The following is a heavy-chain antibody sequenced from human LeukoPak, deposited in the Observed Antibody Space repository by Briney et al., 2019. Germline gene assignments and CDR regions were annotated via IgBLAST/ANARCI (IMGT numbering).Heavy chain of an antibody. V-gene: IGHV3-15*01. CDR2: IRSNSDGGTI. J-gene: IGHJ5*02. Sequence: GGSLRLSCAASELTSSTSWTSWVRQAPGKGLEWVGRIRSNSDGGTIDYAAPVKGRFTLSRDDSKTTLYLQMNSLQTEDTAVYYCATDFYDSTWGQGTLVTVSS. CDR1: ELTSSTSW. D-gene: IGHD3-22*01. CDR3: ATDFYDST.